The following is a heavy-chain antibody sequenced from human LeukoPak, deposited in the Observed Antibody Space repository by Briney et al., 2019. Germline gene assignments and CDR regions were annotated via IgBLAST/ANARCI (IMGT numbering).Heavy chain of an antibody. CDR3: ARDSGSYGAFDI. Sequence: ASVKVSCKXSGYTFTSDGISWVRQAPGQGLEWMGWISAYNGNTNYAQKLQGRVTMTTDTSTSTAYMELRSLRSDDTAVYYCARDSGSYGAFDIWGQGTMVTVSS. J-gene: IGHJ3*02. V-gene: IGHV1-18*01. CDR2: ISAYNGNT. CDR1: GYTFTSDG. D-gene: IGHD3-10*01.